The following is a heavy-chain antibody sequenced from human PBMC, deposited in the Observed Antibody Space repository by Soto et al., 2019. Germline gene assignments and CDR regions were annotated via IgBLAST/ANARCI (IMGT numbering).Heavy chain of an antibody. CDR2: IRQDGSEE. CDR1: GFTFSNYW. J-gene: IGHJ3*02. D-gene: IGHD6-19*01. Sequence: GESLKISCTASGFTFSNYWMSWVRQAPGKGLEWVANIRQDGSEEYYVDSVKGRFTISRDNAKNSLYLQMNSLRAEDTALYYCASSSGWYKEEAFDIWGHGTMVTVSS. CDR3: ASSSGWYKEEAFDI. V-gene: IGHV3-7*03.